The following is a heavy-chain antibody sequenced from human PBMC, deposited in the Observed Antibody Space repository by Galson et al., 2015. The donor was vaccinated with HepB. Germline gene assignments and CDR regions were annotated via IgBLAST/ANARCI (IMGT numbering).Heavy chain of an antibody. CDR3: AKDYGGNSYFDY. CDR2: ISWNSGSI. J-gene: IGHJ4*02. D-gene: IGHD4-23*01. CDR1: GFTFDDYA. V-gene: IGHV3-9*01. Sequence: SLRLSCAASGFTFDDYAMHWVRQAPGKGLEWVSGISWNSGSIGYADSVKGRFTISRDNAKNSLYLQMNSLRAEDTALYYCAKDYGGNSYFDYWGQGTLVTVSS.